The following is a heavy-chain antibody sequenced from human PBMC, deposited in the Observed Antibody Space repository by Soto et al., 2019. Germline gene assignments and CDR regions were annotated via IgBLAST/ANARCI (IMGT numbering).Heavy chain of an antibody. J-gene: IGHJ4*02. V-gene: IGHV1-69*01. CDR2: IIPIFGTA. Sequence: QVQLVQSGAEVKKPGSSVKVSCKASGGTFSSYSINWVRQAPGQGLEWMGEIIPIFGTANYAQKFQGRVTITADESTSPAYMELSILRSEDTAVYYCARDGGRHSGGIDYWGQGTLVTVSS. CDR1: GGTFSSYS. D-gene: IGHD1-26*01. CDR3: ARDGGRHSGGIDY.